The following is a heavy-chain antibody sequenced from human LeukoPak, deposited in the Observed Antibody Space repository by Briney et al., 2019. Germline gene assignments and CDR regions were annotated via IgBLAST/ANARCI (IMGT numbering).Heavy chain of an antibody. V-gene: IGHV3-30*02. D-gene: IGHD2-15*01. CDR1: GFTFSSYG. J-gene: IGHJ4*02. Sequence: GGSLRLSCAASGFTFSSYGMHWVRQAPGKGLEWVAFIRYDGTNKYYADSVKGRFTISRDNSKNTLYLQMNSLRADDTAVYYCARWAVITANYFDYWGQGTLVTVSS. CDR2: IRYDGTNK. CDR3: ARWAVITANYFDY.